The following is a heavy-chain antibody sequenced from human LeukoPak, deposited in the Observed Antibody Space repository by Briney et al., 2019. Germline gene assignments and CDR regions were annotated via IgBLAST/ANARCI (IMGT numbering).Heavy chain of an antibody. V-gene: IGHV4-59*12. J-gene: IGHJ4*02. Sequence: SETLSLTCTVSGASISSDYWTWIRQPPGKGLEWIGCSHKSGSAHYSPSLRSRVTISVDTSKSQFSLKLSSVTAADTAVYYCARDRFHDGFDYWGQGTLVTVSS. CDR2: SHKSGSA. CDR3: ARDRFHDGFDY. D-gene: IGHD3-16*01. CDR1: GASISSDY.